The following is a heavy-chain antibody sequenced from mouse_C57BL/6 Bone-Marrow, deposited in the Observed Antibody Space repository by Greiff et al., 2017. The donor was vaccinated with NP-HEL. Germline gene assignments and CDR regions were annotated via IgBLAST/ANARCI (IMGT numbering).Heavy chain of an antibody. J-gene: IGHJ2*01. CDR1: GFTFSSYA. CDR2: IRDGGSYT. CDR3: ARGRYDY. V-gene: IGHV5-4*03. Sequence: DVKLVESGGGLVKPGGSLKLSCAASGFTFSSYAMSWVRQTPEKRLEWFATIRDGGSYTYYPDNVQGRFTISRDNAKNNLYLQMSHLKSEDTAMYYCARGRYDYWGQGTTLTVSS.